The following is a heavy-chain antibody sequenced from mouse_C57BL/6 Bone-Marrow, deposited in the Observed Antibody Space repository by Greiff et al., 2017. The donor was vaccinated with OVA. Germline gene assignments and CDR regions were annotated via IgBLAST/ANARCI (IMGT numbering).Heavy chain of an antibody. V-gene: IGHV1-62-2*01. J-gene: IGHJ2*01. D-gene: IGHD2-3*01. CDR2: FYPGSGSI. CDR1: GYTFTEYT. Sequence: VKLLESGAELVKPGASVKLSCKASGYTFTEYTIHWVKQRSGQGLEWIGWFYPGSGSIKYNEKFKDKATLTADKSSSTVYMELSRVTSEDSAVYFCARHEEYDGYPYYFDYWGQGTTLTVSS. CDR3: ARHEEYDGYPYYFDY.